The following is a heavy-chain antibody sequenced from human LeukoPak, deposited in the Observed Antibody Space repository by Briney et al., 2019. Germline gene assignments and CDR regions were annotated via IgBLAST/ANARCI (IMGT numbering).Heavy chain of an antibody. CDR2: ISPNSGGT. CDR1: GYTFTGYY. Sequence: ASVKVSCKASGYTFTGYYMHWVRQAPGQGLEWMGWISPNSGGTNYAQKFQGRVTMTRDTSISTAYMELSRLRSDDTAVYYCARDINAGTGYYFDYWGQGTLVTVSS. D-gene: IGHD6-13*01. V-gene: IGHV1-2*02. CDR3: ARDINAGTGYYFDY. J-gene: IGHJ4*02.